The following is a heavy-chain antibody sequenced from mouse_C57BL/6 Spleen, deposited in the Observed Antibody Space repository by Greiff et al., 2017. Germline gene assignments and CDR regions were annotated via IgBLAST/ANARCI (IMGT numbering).Heavy chain of an antibody. D-gene: IGHD2-3*01. CDR1: GYTFTSYW. CDR3: ARSGIYDGYYKNYFDY. Sequence: VQLQQPGAELVRPGSSVKLSCKASGYTFTSYWMDWVKQRPGQGLEWIGNIYPSDSETHYNQKFKDKATLTVDKSSSTAYMQLSSLTSEDSAVYYCARSGIYDGYYKNYFDYWGQGTTLTVSS. CDR2: IYPSDSET. J-gene: IGHJ2*01. V-gene: IGHV1-61*01.